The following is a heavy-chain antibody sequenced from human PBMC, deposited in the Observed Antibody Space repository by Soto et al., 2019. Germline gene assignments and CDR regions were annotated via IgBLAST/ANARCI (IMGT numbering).Heavy chain of an antibody. V-gene: IGHV3-30-3*01. J-gene: IGHJ6*02. Sequence: LRLSCAASVFTFSSYAMHWVRQAPGKGLEWVAVISYDGSNKYYADSVKGRFTISRDNSKNTLYLQMNSLRAEDTDVYYCARGARYSGYGERMDVSGQWTTLTLCS. CDR1: VFTFSSYA. CDR2: ISYDGSNK. CDR3: ARGARYSGYGERMDV. D-gene: IGHD5-12*01.